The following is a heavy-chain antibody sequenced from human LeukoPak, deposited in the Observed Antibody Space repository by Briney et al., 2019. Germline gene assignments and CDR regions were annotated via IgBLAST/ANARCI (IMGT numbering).Heavy chain of an antibody. CDR1: GFTFSAYW. CDR3: TSTAVAGPGFY. D-gene: IGHD6-19*01. J-gene: IGHJ4*02. Sequence: GGSLRLSCAASGFTFSAYWMSWVRQAPGKGLEWVVNIKPDGNEKYYVDSVKGRFTISRDNAKDSVYLQMSSLRAEDTAVYYCTSTAVAGPGFYWGQGTLVIVSS. V-gene: IGHV3-7*01. CDR2: IKPDGNEK.